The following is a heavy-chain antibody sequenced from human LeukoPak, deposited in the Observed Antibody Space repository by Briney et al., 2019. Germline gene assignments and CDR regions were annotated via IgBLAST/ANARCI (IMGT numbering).Heavy chain of an antibody. Sequence: GGSLRLSCGASGFXFSSYSMNWVRQAPGKGLEWVSSISSSSSYIYYADSVKGRFTISRDNAKNSLYLQMNSLRAEDTAVYYCARDSPLGFGYWGQGTPVTVSS. CDR2: ISSSSSYI. CDR1: GFXFSSYS. V-gene: IGHV3-21*01. J-gene: IGHJ4*02. D-gene: IGHD3-10*01. CDR3: ARDSPLGFGY.